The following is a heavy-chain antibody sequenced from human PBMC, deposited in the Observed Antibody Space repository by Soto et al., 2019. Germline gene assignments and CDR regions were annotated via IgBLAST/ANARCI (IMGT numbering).Heavy chain of an antibody. CDR3: ARAPQPFYYYGMDV. CDR1: GFTVSSNY. Sequence: GGSMRLSCAASGFTVSSNYMSWVRQAPGKGLEWVSVIHSGGSTYYADSVKGRFTISRDNSKNTLYLQMNSLRAEDTAVYYCARAPQPFYYYGMDVWGQGTTVTVSS. V-gene: IGHV3-53*01. CDR2: IHSGGST. J-gene: IGHJ6*02.